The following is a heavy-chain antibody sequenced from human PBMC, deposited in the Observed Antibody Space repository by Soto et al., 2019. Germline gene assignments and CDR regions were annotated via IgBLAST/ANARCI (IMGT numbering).Heavy chain of an antibody. J-gene: IGHJ4*02. CDR2: ISGSGGST. V-gene: IGHV3-23*01. CDR1: GFTFSSYA. CDR3: AKDRRLVYYQTNHFDY. D-gene: IGHD1-20*01. Sequence: EVQLLESGGGLVQPGGSLRLSCAASGFTFSSYAMSWVRQAPGKGLEWVSAISGSGGSTYYADSVKGRFTISRDNSRNTLYLQMNSLRAEDTVVYYCAKDRRLVYYQTNHFDYWGQGTLVTVSS.